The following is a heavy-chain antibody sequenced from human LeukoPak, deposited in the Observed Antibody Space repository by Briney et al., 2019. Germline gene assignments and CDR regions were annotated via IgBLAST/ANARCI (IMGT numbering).Heavy chain of an antibody. Sequence: PSETLSLTCTVSGGSISSHYWSWIRQPAGKGLEEIGGIYTSGSTNYNPSLKSRVTISVDKSKNQFSLKLSSVTAADTAVYYCARDPSSGWSNYYYYYMDVWGKGTTVTVSS. D-gene: IGHD6-19*01. CDR1: GGSISSHY. CDR3: ARDPSSGWSNYYYYYMDV. J-gene: IGHJ6*03. V-gene: IGHV4-4*07. CDR2: IYTSGST.